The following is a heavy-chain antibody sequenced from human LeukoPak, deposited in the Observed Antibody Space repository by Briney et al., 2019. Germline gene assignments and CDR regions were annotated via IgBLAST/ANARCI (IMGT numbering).Heavy chain of an antibody. D-gene: IGHD6-19*01. CDR2: IYSGGST. Sequence: GGSLRLSCAASGFTVSSNYMSWVRQAPGKGLEWVSVIYSGGSTYYADSVKGRFTIPRDNSKNTLYLQMNSLRAEDTAVYYCARDSGYSSGWYRGYYFDYWGQGTLVTVSS. CDR3: ARDSGYSSGWYRGYYFDY. V-gene: IGHV3-66*01. CDR1: GFTVSSNY. J-gene: IGHJ4*02.